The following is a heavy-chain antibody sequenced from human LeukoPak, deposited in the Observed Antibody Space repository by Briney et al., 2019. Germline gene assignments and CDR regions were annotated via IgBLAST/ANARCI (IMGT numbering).Heavy chain of an antibody. D-gene: IGHD4-17*01. V-gene: IGHV4-34*01. CDR2: ISHSGIT. Sequence: MSSETLSLTCAVYGGSFSGYFWSWLRQSPGKGLEWIGEISHSGITGHNPSLKSRVTISADTSKNQFSLKMRSVTAADTALYFCARRNYGDSTNDFDIWGHGTMVTV. CDR1: GGSFSGYF. J-gene: IGHJ3*02. CDR3: ARRNYGDSTNDFDI.